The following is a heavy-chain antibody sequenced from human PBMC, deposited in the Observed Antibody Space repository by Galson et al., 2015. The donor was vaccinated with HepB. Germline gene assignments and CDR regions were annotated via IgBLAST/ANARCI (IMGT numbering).Heavy chain of an antibody. J-gene: IGHJ4*02. D-gene: IGHD5-18*01. V-gene: IGHV3-21*01. Sequence: SLRLSCAASGFTFSSYSMNWVRQAPGKGLEWVSSISSSSSYIYYADSVKGRFTISRDNAKNSLYLQMNSLRAEDTAVYYCARDPVGGGYSYGPPSDYWGQGTLVTVSS. CDR1: GFTFSSYS. CDR2: ISSSSSYI. CDR3: ARDPVGGGYSYGPPSDY.